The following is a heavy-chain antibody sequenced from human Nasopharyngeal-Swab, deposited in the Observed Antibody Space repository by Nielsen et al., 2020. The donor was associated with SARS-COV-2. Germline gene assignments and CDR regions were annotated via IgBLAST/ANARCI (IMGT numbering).Heavy chain of an antibody. CDR3: ARDRQPHRYRGMDV. CDR1: GFTFSNSY. Sequence: GGSLRLSCTTSGFTFSNSYMSWIRQAPGKGLEWVAYISESGTTINYADSVKGRFTISMNNSKNSVYLQMNSLRADDTAVYYYARDRQPHRYRGMDVWGQGTTVTVSS. CDR2: ISESGTTI. V-gene: IGHV3-11*01. D-gene: IGHD1-1*01. J-gene: IGHJ6*02.